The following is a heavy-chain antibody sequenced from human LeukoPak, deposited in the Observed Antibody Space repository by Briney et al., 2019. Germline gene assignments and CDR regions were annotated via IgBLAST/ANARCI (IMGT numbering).Heavy chain of an antibody. Sequence: SETLSLTCTVSGGSISSYYWSWFRQPPGKGLEWVAYIYNSGRINYNPSLKSRVTISVDTSKNQFSLKLSSVTAADTAVYYCAREDSSGYYRDYWGQGTLVTVSS. CDR2: IYNSGRI. CDR1: GGSISSYY. CDR3: AREDSSGYYRDY. J-gene: IGHJ4*02. V-gene: IGHV4-59*01. D-gene: IGHD3-22*01.